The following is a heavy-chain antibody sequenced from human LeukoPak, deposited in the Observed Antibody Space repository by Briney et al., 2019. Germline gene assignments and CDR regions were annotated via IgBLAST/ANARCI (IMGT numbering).Heavy chain of an antibody. CDR2: IYYSGII. D-gene: IGHD6-19*01. CDR1: GASISSYY. J-gene: IGHJ5*02. Sequence: SETLSLTCTVSGASISSYYWSWIRQPPGKGLEWIGYIYYSGIINYNPSLKSRVTMSVDTSKNQFSLKLSSVTAADTAAYYCARLGVAGTSWFDPWGQGTLVTVSS. V-gene: IGHV4-59*08. CDR3: ARLGVAGTSWFDP.